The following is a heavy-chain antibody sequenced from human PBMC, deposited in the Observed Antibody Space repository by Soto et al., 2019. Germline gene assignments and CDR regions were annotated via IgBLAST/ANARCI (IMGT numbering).Heavy chain of an antibody. J-gene: IGHJ6*02. CDR2: IFSCDEK. V-gene: IGHV2-26*01. D-gene: IGHD3-10*01. CDR3: ARISGGSPYYYAMDV. Sequence: QVTLRESGPVLVKPTETLTLTCTVSGFSLTNNKKGVSWIRQPPGKALEWLANIFSCDEKSYSTSLKSRVTISQDPSKSQVVLKATNMDPVDTATSYCARISGGSPYYYAMDVWGQGTTVTVSS. CDR1: GFSLTNNKKG.